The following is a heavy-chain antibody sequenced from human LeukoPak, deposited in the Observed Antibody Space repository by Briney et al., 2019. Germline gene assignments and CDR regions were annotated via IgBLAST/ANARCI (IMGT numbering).Heavy chain of an antibody. D-gene: IGHD3-9*01. CDR1: GYTFTGYY. Sequence: ASVKVSCKASGYTFTGYYMHWVRQAPGQGLEWMGWINPNSGGTNYAQKFQGRVTMTRDTSISTAYMELSRLRSDDTAVYYCARDTHPSSLRYYYYYMDVWGKGTTVTISS. V-gene: IGHV1-2*02. CDR3: ARDTHPSSLRYYYYYMDV. J-gene: IGHJ6*03. CDR2: INPNSGGT.